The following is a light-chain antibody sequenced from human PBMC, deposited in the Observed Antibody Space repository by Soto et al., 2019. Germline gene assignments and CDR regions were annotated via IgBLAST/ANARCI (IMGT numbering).Light chain of an antibody. CDR1: SSDVGGYNY. V-gene: IGLV2-14*01. Sequence: AGTESATVCGSISLAIIIFCTGTSSDVGGYNYVSWYQQHPGKAPKLMIYEVSNRPSGVSNRFSGSKSGNTASLTISGLQAEDEADYYCSSYTGSSTPLVLGTETKVTVL. CDR2: EVS. J-gene: IGLJ1*01. CDR3: SSYTGSSTPLV.